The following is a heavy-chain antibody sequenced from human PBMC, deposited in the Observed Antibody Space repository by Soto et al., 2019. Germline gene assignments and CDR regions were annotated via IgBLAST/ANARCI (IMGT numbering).Heavy chain of an antibody. CDR2: IYHSGST. Sequence: SETLSLTCAVSGGSISSGGYSWSWIRQPPGKGLEWIGYIYHSGSTYYNPSLKSRVTISVDRSKNQFSLKLSSVTAADTAVYYCARMGRVLGDSYGMDVWGQGTTVTVSS. CDR1: GGSISSGGYS. J-gene: IGHJ6*02. CDR3: ARMGRVLGDSYGMDV. V-gene: IGHV4-30-2*01. D-gene: IGHD1-26*01.